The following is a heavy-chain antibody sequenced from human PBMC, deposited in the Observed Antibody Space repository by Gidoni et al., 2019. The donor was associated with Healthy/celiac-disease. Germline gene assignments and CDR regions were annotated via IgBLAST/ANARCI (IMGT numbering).Heavy chain of an antibody. D-gene: IGHD6-13*01. CDR3: AKDGAAAGTNYYGMDV. V-gene: IGHV3-9*01. CDR2: ISWNSGSI. CDR1: GFTFDDYA. J-gene: IGHJ6*02. Sequence: LSCAASGFTFDDYAMHWVRQAPGKGLEWVSGISWNSGSIGYADSVKGRFTISRDNAKNSLYLQMNSLRAEDTALYYCAKDGAAAGTNYYGMDVWGQGTTVTVSS.